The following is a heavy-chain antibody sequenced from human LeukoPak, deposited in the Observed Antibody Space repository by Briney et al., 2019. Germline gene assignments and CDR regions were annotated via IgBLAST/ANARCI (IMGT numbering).Heavy chain of an antibody. J-gene: IGHJ2*01. D-gene: IGHD3-22*01. V-gene: IGHV5-51*01. CDR2: IYPGDSDT. CDR1: GYRFTIYW. Sequence: GESLKISCKGSGYRFTIYWIGWVRQMPGKGLEWMGIIYPGDSDTRYSPSFQGQVTISADRSISTAYLQWSSLKASDTAMYYCARFFCLDSSGYFDLWGRGTLVTVSS. CDR3: ARFFCLDSSGYFDL.